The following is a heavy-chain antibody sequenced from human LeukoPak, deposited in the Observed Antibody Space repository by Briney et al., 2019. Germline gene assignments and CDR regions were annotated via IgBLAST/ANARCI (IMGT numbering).Heavy chain of an antibody. Sequence: SVKVSCRASGGTFSSYAISWVRQAPGQGLEWMGRIIPILGIANYAQKFQGRVTITADKSTSTAYMELSSLRSEDTAVYYCARAYYYDSSGYLLTWGQGTMVTVSS. CDR1: GGTFSSYA. CDR2: IIPILGIA. V-gene: IGHV1-69*04. CDR3: ARAYYYDSSGYLLT. D-gene: IGHD3-22*01. J-gene: IGHJ3*01.